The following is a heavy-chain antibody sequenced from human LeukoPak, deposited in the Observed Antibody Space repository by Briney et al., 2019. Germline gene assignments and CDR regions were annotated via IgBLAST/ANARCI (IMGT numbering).Heavy chain of an antibody. Sequence: PGGSLRLSCAASGFTFSSYAMGWVRQTPGKGLEWVSAISGSGDTTYYADPVKGRFTISRDNSKNTLYLQMNSLRAEDTAVYYCAKVGPYSSSWFDFYYYSMDVWGQGTTVTVSS. J-gene: IGHJ6*02. CDR1: GFTFSSYA. CDR3: AKVGPYSSSWFDFYYYSMDV. CDR2: ISGSGDTT. V-gene: IGHV3-23*01. D-gene: IGHD6-13*01.